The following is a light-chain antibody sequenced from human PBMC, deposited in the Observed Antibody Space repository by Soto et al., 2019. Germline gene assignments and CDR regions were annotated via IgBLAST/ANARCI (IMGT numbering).Light chain of an antibody. CDR1: QSVSKW. CDR3: QQYETYSPT. V-gene: IGKV1-5*01. J-gene: IGKJ1*01. CDR2: DAS. Sequence: IQMTQSPSALSASWGDRVTITCRASQSVSKWLAWYQQQPGKAPKXLIYDASTLESGVPARFSGSGYGTEFTLTINSLQSDDFATYYCQQYETYSPTFGQGTKVDIK.